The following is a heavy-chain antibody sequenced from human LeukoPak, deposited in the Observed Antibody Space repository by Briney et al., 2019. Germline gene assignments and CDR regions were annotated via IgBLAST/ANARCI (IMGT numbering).Heavy chain of an antibody. Sequence: PSETLSLTCTVSGYSISSGYYWGWIRQPPGEGLEWIGSIYHSGSTYYNPSLKSRVTISVDTSKNQFSLKLSSVTAADTAVYYCARVIEWELLLRYFDYWGQGTLVTVSS. D-gene: IGHD1-26*01. CDR2: IYHSGST. V-gene: IGHV4-38-2*02. CDR3: ARVIEWELLLRYFDY. J-gene: IGHJ4*02. CDR1: GYSISSGYY.